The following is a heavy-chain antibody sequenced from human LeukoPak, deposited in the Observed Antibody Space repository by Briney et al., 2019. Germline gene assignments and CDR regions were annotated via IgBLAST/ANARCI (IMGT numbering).Heavy chain of an antibody. Sequence: GGSLRLSCAASGFTFSSFEMNWVRQAPGKGLEWLSSISSSGRTIYYADSVKGRFTISRDNAKNSLYLQMNSLRAEDTAVYYCARKLYWGQGTLVTISS. D-gene: IGHD1-1*01. V-gene: IGHV3-48*03. J-gene: IGHJ4*02. CDR2: ISSSGRTI. CDR3: ARKLY. CDR1: GFTFSSFE.